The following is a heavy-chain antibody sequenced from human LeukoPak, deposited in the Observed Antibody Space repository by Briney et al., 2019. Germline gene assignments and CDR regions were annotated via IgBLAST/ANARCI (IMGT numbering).Heavy chain of an antibody. D-gene: IGHD3-22*01. J-gene: IGHJ4*02. CDR1: GFTFSSYA. Sequence: GGSLRLSCAASGFTFSSYAMSWVRQAPGKGLEWVSAISGSGGSTYYADSVKGRFTISRDNSKNTLYLQMNSLRAEDTAVYYCARELPYYYDSSGYYYKAYWGQGALVTVSS. V-gene: IGHV3-23*01. CDR2: ISGSGGST. CDR3: ARELPYYYDSSGYYYKAY.